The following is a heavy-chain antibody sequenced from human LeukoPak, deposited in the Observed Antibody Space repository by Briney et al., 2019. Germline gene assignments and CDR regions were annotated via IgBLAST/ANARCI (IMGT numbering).Heavy chain of an antibody. CDR1: RSTLSSYA. D-gene: IGHD2-8*01. CDR2: ISSSSSYI. CDR3: ARRQSYVMDY. V-gene: IGHV3-21*01. J-gene: IGHJ4*02. Sequence: PGGSLRLSCAASRSTLSSYAMSWVRQAPGKGLEWVSSISSSSSYIYYADSVKGRFTISRDNAKNSLYLQMNSLRAEDTAVYYCARRQSYVMDYWGQGTLVTVSS.